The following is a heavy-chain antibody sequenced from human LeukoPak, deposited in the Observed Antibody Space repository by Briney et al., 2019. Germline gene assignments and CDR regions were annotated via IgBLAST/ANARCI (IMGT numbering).Heavy chain of an antibody. CDR3: ARRNVSPYWYFDL. V-gene: IGHV4-59*08. CDR2: IYYSGSI. CDR1: GGSISRYY. J-gene: IGHJ2*01. Sequence: SETLSLTCTVSGGSISRYYWSWIRQPPGKGLEWIGYIYYSGSISYNPSLKSRVTISEDTSKNQFSLELSSVTAADTAVYYCARRNVSPYWYFDLWGPGTLVTVSS.